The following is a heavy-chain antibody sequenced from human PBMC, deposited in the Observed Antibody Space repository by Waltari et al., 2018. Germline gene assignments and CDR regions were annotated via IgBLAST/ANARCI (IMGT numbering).Heavy chain of an antibody. V-gene: IGHV3-23*01. CDR2: ISAGGATT. D-gene: IGHD3-16*01. J-gene: IGHJ5*02. CDR3: ARVLRMGDLPHLS. CDR1: GFTFNTYA. Sequence: EMQPLESGGGLVQPGGSLRLSCATPGFTFNTYAMNWVRQAPGKGLEWVSAISAGGATTYYADSMKGRFTISRDNSKNTLYLQMNSLRAEDTAVYYCARVLRMGDLPHLSWGQGTLVTVSS.